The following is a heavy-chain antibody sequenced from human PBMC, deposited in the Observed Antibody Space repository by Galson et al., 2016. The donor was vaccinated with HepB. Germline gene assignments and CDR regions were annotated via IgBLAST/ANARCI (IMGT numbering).Heavy chain of an antibody. D-gene: IGHD1-26*01. CDR3: ARVGRPETGGWLLQGVGYFDS. CDR1: GITFSIYG. J-gene: IGHJ4*02. Sequence: SLRLSCAASGITFSIYGMHWVRQAPGKGLEWVAVISYDGSKKGYADSVKGRFTISRDNGKNSLSLHMNRLRDEDTALYYCARVGRPETGGWLLQGVGYFDSWGRGTLVTVSS. V-gene: IGHV3-33*01. CDR2: ISYDGSKK.